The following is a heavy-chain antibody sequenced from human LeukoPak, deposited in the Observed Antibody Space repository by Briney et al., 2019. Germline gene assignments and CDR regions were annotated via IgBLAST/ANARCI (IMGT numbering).Heavy chain of an antibody. Sequence: PSETLSLTCNVSGGSIHSYYWNWIRQPAGKGLEWIGRIYTSGRTIYNPSLKSRVTMSVDASKNLLSLKVTSVNAADTAVYYCARGGNIFWSGYYDYFDSWGQGTLVIVSS. CDR2: IYTSGRT. D-gene: IGHD3-3*01. CDR1: GGSIHSYY. CDR3: ARGGNIFWSGYYDYFDS. J-gene: IGHJ4*02. V-gene: IGHV4-4*07.